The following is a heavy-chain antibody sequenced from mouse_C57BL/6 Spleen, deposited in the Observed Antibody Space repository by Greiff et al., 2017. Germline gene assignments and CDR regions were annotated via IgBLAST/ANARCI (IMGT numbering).Heavy chain of an antibody. CDR2: ISYDGSN. D-gene: IGHD1-1*01. V-gene: IGHV3-6*01. J-gene: IGHJ3*01. CDR3: AREDYGSNPFAY. Sequence: EVQLVESGPGLVKPSQSLSLTCSVTGYSITSGYYWNWIRQFPGNKLEWMGYISYDGSNNYHPSLKNRISITRDTSKNQFFLKLNSVTTEDTATYYCAREDYGSNPFAYWGQGTLVTVSA. CDR1: GYSITSGYY.